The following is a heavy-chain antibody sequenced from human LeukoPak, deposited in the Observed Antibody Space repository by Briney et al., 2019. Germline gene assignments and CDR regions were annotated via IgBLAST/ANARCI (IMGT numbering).Heavy chain of an antibody. CDR3: AKHGLGYV. D-gene: IGHD5-12*01. Sequence: QPGGCLRLSCAASGFTFSSYAMNWVRQAPGKGLQWVSVISTSGVNTYYADSVKGRFTISRDKSKNSLHLQMNSLRTEDTALYYCAKHGLGYVWGRGIRVTVSS. J-gene: IGHJ4*02. CDR1: GFTFSSYA. CDR2: ISTSGVNT. V-gene: IGHV3-23*01.